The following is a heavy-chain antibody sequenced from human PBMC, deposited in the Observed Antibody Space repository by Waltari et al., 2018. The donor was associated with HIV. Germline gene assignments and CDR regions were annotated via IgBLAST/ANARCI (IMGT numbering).Heavy chain of an antibody. CDR3: ATTRQWLVHSGLDV. D-gene: IGHD6-19*01. CDR1: GYIFTELS. Sequence: QVQLVQSGAEVKKPGASVKVSCKVSGYIFTELSIHWVRQAPGEGLEWMGGFDPEDRETIYAQKFQGRVTMTEDTSTDTTYMELSSLRSEDTAVYYCATTRQWLVHSGLDVWGQGTTVTVSS. CDR2: FDPEDRET. V-gene: IGHV1-24*01. J-gene: IGHJ6*02.